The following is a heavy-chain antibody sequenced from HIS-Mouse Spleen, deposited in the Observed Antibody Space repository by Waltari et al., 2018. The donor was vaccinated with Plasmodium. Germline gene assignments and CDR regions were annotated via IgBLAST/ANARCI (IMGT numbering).Heavy chain of an antibody. D-gene: IGHD1-26*01. CDR2: IYYSGST. Sequence: QVQLQESGPGLVKPSQTLSLTSSVPGGSISSGGYYWSWIRQHPRKGLEWIVYIYYSGSTYYNPSLKSRVTISVDTSKNQFSLKVNSVTAADTAVYYCARWVGNWFDPWGQGTLVTVSS. V-gene: IGHV4-31*03. CDR3: ARWVGNWFDP. CDR1: GGSISSGGYY. J-gene: IGHJ5*02.